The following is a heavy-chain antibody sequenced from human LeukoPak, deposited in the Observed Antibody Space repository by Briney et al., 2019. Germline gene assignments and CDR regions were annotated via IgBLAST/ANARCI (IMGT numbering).Heavy chain of an antibody. D-gene: IGHD6-19*01. CDR2: IYTSGST. J-gene: IGHJ4*02. CDR3: ARGTLYSGWSYYFDY. V-gene: IGHV4-4*07. CDR1: GGSITIYY. Sequence: SETLSLTCTVSGGSITIYYWSWIRQPAGKGLEWIGRIYTSGSTNYNPSLKSRVTMSVDTSKNQFSLKLSSVTAADTAMYYCARGTLYSGWSYYFDYWGQGSQVTVSS.